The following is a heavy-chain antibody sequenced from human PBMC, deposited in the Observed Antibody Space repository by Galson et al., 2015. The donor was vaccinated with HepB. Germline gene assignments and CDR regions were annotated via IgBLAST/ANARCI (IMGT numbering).Heavy chain of an antibody. J-gene: IGHJ6*02. CDR3: AKEKDYRRYYYYGMDV. Sequence: SLRLSCAASGFIFSSYGMHWVRQAPGKGLEWVAITSYDGSNKYYGDSVKGRFTISRDNSKNTLYLQMNSLRAEDTAVYYCAKEKDYRRYYYYGMDVWGQGTTVTVSS. CDR2: TSYDGSNK. CDR1: GFIFSSYG. D-gene: IGHD4-11*01. V-gene: IGHV3-30*18.